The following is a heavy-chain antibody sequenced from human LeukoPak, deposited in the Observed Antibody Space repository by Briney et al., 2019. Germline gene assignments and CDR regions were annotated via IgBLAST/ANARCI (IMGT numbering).Heavy chain of an antibody. CDR2: IYYSGST. J-gene: IGHJ2*01. V-gene: IGHV4-39*01. CDR1: GGSISSSSYY. CDR3: ARGEALTIFGVVSGYFDL. D-gene: IGHD3-3*01. Sequence: SETLSLTCTVSGGSISSSSYYWGWIRQPPGKGLEWIGSIYYSGSTYYNPSLKSRVTISVDTSKNQFSLKLSSVTAADTAVYYCARGEALTIFGVVSGYFDLWGRGTLVTVSS.